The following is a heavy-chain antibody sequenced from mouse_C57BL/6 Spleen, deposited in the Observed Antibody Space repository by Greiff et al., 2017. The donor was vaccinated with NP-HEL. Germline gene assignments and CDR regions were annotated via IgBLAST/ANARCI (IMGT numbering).Heavy chain of an antibody. J-gene: IGHJ3*01. V-gene: IGHV5S21*01. D-gene: IGHD3-2*01. CDR1: GFTFSSYA. CDR3: ARDQTAGAWFAY. CDR2: ISSGGDYI. Sequence: EVQGVESGEGLVKPGGSLKLSCAASGFTFSSYAMSWVRQTPEKRLEWVAYISSGGDYIYYADTMKGRFTISRDNARNTLYLQMSSLKSEDTAMYYCARDQTAGAWFAYWGQGTLVTVSA.